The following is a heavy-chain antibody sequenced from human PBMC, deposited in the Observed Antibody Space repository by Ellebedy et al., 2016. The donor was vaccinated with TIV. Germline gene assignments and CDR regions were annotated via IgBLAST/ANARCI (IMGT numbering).Heavy chain of an antibody. Sequence: GGSLRLSXAASGFTFSSYWMHWVRQAPGKGLVWVSRIISDGRTTSYADSVKGRFIISRDNSKNTLYLQMNSLRAEDTAVYYCAKGVGSFDYWGQGTLVTVSS. CDR2: IISDGRTT. CDR3: AKGVGSFDY. CDR1: GFTFSSYW. J-gene: IGHJ4*02. V-gene: IGHV3-74*01. D-gene: IGHD1-26*01.